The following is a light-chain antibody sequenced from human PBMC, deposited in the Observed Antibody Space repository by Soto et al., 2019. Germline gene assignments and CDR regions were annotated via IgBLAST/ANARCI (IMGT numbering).Light chain of an antibody. Sequence: QSVRTQPACVSGSPGQASTISCTGTSSDVGDYNYVSWYQQHPGKAPKLMIFEVSNRPSGVSNRFSGSKSGNTASLTISGLQAEDEADYYCSSYTSISTYVFGTGTKVTVL. CDR3: SSYTSISTYV. CDR2: EVS. V-gene: IGLV2-14*01. CDR1: SSDVGDYNY. J-gene: IGLJ1*01.